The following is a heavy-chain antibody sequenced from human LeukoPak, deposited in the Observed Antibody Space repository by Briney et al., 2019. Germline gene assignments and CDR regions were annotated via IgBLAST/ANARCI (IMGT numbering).Heavy chain of an antibody. J-gene: IGHJ4*02. Sequence: SGPTLVNPTQTLTVTCTFSGFSLSTSGVGVGWIRQPPGKALEWLGIIYWNDDKYYSPSLKSRLTITKDTSKNQVVLTLTNMAPVDTATYYCAHRDFSYTRSERFDFWGQGTLVTVSS. CDR3: AHRDFSYTRSERFDF. D-gene: IGHD2-2*02. V-gene: IGHV2-5*01. CDR2: IYWNDDK. CDR1: GFSLSTSGVG.